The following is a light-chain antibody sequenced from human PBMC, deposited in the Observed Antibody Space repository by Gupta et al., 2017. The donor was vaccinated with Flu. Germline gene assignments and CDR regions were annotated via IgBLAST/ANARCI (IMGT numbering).Light chain of an antibody. J-gene: IGKJ2*03. CDR1: QSVLYSSNNKNY. Sequence: DIVMTQSPDSLAVALGERVTTNCRSSQSVLYSSNNKNYLAWYQQRPGQPPKLLIYWASTRESGVSDRVSGSGSGTDFTLTISSLQAEDVAVYYCQEYYSTPPYSFGQGTKLEIK. V-gene: IGKV4-1*01. CDR3: QEYYSTPPYS. CDR2: WAS.